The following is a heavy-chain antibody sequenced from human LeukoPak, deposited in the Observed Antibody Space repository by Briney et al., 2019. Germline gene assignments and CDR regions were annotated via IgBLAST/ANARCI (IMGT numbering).Heavy chain of an antibody. CDR3: ARRAVDNSYYYYMDV. Sequence: ASVKVSCKASGYTFTSYDINWVRQVTGQGLEWMGWMNPKSGNTGYAQKFQGRVTITRNTSISTAYMEVSSLRYQDTAVYYCARRAVDNSYYYYMDVWGKGTTVTVSS. V-gene: IGHV1-8*03. J-gene: IGHJ6*03. CDR2: MNPKSGNT. CDR1: GYTFTSYD. D-gene: IGHD6-19*01.